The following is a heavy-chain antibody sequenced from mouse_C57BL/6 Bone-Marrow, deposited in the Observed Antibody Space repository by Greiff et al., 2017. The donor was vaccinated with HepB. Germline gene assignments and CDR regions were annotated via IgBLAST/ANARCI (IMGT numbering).Heavy chain of an antibody. Sequence: VQLQQSGPELVKPGDSVKISCKASGYSFTGYFMNWVMQSHGKSLEWIGRINPYNGDTFYNQKFKGKATLTVDKSSSTAHMELRSLTSEDSAVYYCARSPITTVVANDFDYWGQGTTLTVSS. CDR1: GYSFTGYF. V-gene: IGHV1-20*01. CDR2: INPYNGDT. J-gene: IGHJ2*01. CDR3: ARSPITTVVANDFDY. D-gene: IGHD1-1*01.